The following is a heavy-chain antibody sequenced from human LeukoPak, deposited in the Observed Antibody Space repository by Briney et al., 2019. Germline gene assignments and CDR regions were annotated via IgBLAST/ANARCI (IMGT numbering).Heavy chain of an antibody. CDR3: ARTRYDFWSGYYQDY. CDR1: GGSISSYY. V-gene: IGHV4-4*07. D-gene: IGHD3-3*01. J-gene: IGHJ4*02. Sequence: SETLSLTCTVSGGSISSYYWSWIRQPAGKGLEWIGRIYTSGSTNYNPSLKSRVTMSVDTSKNQFSLKLSSVTAADTAVYYCARTRYDFWSGYYQDYWGQGTLVTVSS. CDR2: IYTSGST.